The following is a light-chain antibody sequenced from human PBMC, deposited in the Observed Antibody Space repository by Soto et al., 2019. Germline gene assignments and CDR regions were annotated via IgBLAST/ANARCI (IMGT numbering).Light chain of an antibody. CDR3: SSYTSSSTSV. CDR1: SSDVGGYNY. V-gene: IGLV2-14*01. CDR2: DVS. J-gene: IGLJ1*01. Sequence: SVLTHPGSVSGSPGQSFTLSCTGTSSDVGGYNYVSWYQQHPGKAPKLMIYDVSNRPSGVSNRFSGSKSGNTASLTISGLQAEDEADYYCSSYTSSSTSVFGTGTKVTV.